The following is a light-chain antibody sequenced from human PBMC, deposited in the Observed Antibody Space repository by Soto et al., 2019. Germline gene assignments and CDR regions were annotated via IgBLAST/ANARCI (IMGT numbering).Light chain of an antibody. CDR2: AAS. CDR1: QSIRRS. CDR3: LLDFRYFWA. V-gene: IGKV1-6*01. J-gene: IGKJ1*01. Sequence: IQMTQSPSSLSASVADRVTITCRASQSIRRSLNWYQQKPGKAPKLLIYAASILQSGVPSRFSGSGSGTDFTLTISSLQPEDFATYYCLLDFRYFWAFGQGTKVEIK.